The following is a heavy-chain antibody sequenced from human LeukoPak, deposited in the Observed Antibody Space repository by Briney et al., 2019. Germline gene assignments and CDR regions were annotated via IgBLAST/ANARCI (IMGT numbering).Heavy chain of an antibody. CDR3: ARDSGDSYGDY. V-gene: IGHV4-59*06. Sequence: TSETLSLTCTVSGGSISSYYWSWIRQHPGKGLEWIGYIYYSGSTYYNPSLKSRVTISVDTSKNQFSLKLSSVTAADTAVYYCARDSGDSYGDYWGQGTLVTVSS. CDR2: IYYSGST. J-gene: IGHJ4*02. D-gene: IGHD5-18*01. CDR1: GGSISSYY.